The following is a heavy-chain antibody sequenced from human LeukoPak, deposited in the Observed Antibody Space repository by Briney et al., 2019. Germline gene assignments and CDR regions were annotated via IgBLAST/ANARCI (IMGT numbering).Heavy chain of an antibody. V-gene: IGHV3-23*01. D-gene: IGHD3-10*01. CDR1: GITLSNYG. CDR3: AKRGVVIRVFLVGFHKEANYFDS. J-gene: IGHJ4*02. Sequence: GGSLRLSCAVSGITLSNYGMSWVRRAPGKGLEWVAGISGSGGTTSYADSVKGRFTISRDNPKNTLYPQMNSLRAEDTAVYFCAKRGVVIRVFLVGFHKEANYFDSWGQGALVTVSS. CDR2: ISGSGGTT.